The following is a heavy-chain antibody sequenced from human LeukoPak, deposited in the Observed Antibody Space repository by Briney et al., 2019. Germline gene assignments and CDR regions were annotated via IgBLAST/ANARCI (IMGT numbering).Heavy chain of an antibody. CDR1: GYTLTELC. CDR3: ATYSPLGYYHMTFDY. J-gene: IGHJ4*02. Sequence: ASVKVSCKVSGYTLTELCIHWVRQAPGKGLEWMGGFDPEENKRIYAQKFKGRVTMTEDTSTDTAYMELSSLRSEDTAVYYCATYSPLGYYHMTFDYWGQGTLVTVSS. CDR2: FDPEENKR. D-gene: IGHD3-3*01. V-gene: IGHV1-24*01.